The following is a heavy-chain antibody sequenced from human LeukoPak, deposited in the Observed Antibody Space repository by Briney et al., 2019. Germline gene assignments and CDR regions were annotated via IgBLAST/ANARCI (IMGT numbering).Heavy chain of an antibody. CDR3: ARVRNDHDAFDI. D-gene: IGHD1-1*01. J-gene: IGHJ3*02. CDR1: GGSISSYY. Sequence: SETLSLTCTVSGGSISSYYWSWIRQPAGKGLEWIGRIYTSGSTNYNPSLKSRVTISVDTSKNQFSLKLSSVTAADTAVYYCARVRNDHDAFDIWGQGTMVTVSS. CDR2: IYTSGST. V-gene: IGHV4-4*07.